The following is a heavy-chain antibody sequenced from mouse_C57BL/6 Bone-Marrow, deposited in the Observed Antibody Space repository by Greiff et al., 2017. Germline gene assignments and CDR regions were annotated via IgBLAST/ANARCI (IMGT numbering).Heavy chain of an antibody. D-gene: IGHD1-1*01. V-gene: IGHV1-18*01. CDR1: GYTFTDYN. Sequence: VQLQQSGPELVKPGASVKIPCKASGYTFTDYNMDWVKQSHGKSLEWIGDINPNNGGTIYNQKFKGKATLTVDKSSSTAYMELRSLTSEDTAVYYCARISLYYYGSSWFAYCGQAALVTVSA. CDR2: INPNNGGT. CDR3: ARISLYYYGSSWFAY. J-gene: IGHJ3*01.